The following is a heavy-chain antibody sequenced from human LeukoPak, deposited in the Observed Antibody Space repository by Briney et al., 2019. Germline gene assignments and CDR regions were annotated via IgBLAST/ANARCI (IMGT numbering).Heavy chain of an antibody. CDR2: IKHDGSES. CDR3: ARANSLGY. D-gene: IGHD2/OR15-2a*01. Sequence: GGSLRLSCSASGFTFSHYWMTWVRQSSGKGLELVANIKHDGSESYYLDSVKGRFTTSRDNAKDSLYLQMNSLRAQDTAVYYCARANSLGYWGQGTLVTVSS. CDR1: GFTFSHYW. V-gene: IGHV3-7*01. J-gene: IGHJ4*02.